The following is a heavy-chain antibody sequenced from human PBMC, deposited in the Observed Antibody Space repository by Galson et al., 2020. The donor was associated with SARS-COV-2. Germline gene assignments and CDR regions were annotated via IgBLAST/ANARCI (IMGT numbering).Heavy chain of an antibody. CDR1: GYTFTNYG. CDR2: INPNSGGT. V-gene: IGHV1-2*02. D-gene: IGHD3-22*01. Sequence: ASVKVSCKASGYTFTNYGISWVRQAPGQGLEWMGWINPNSGGTNYAQKFQGRVTMTRDTSISTAYMELSRLRSDDTAVYYCARADLIVLENWFDPWGQGTLVTVSS. J-gene: IGHJ5*02. CDR3: ARADLIVLENWFDP.